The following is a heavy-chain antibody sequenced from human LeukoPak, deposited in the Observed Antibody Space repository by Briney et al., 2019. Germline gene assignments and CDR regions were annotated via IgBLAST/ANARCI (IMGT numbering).Heavy chain of an antibody. D-gene: IGHD3-10*01. CDR2: ISSSSSTI. CDR3: ARDRRITMVRGVIRWFDP. Sequence: GGSLRLSCAVSGFTFSSYSMNWVRQAPGKGLEWVSYISSSSSTIYYADSVKGRFTISRDNAKNSLYLQMNSLRAEDTAVYYCARDRRITMVRGVIRWFDPWGQGTLVTVSS. V-gene: IGHV3-48*01. CDR1: GFTFSSYS. J-gene: IGHJ5*02.